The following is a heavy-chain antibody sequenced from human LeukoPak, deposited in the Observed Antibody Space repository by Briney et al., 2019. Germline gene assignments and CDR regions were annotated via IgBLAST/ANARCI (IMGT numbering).Heavy chain of an antibody. CDR3: ARDGLQYYDILTGLTDY. J-gene: IGHJ4*02. CDR1: GFTFSSYA. D-gene: IGHD3-9*01. V-gene: IGHV3-23*01. CDR2: ISGSGGST. Sequence: AGGSLRLSCAASGFTFSSYAMSWVRQAPGKGLEWVSAISGSGGSTYYADSVKGRFTISRDNSKNTLYLQMNSLRAEDTAVYYCARDGLQYYDILTGLTDYWGQGTLVTVSS.